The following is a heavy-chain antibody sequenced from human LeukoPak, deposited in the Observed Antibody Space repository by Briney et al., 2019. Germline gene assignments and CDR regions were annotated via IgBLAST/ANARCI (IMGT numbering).Heavy chain of an antibody. Sequence: PGGSLRLSCAASGFTFSSYSMNWVRQAPGKGLEWVSSISSSSSYIYYADSVKGRFTISRDNAKNSLYLQMNSLRAEDTAVYYCARDRSSGSYPDYLDYWGQGTLVTVSS. D-gene: IGHD3-10*01. V-gene: IGHV3-21*01. CDR2: ISSSSSYI. CDR1: GFTFSSYS. CDR3: ARDRSSGSYPDYLDY. J-gene: IGHJ4*02.